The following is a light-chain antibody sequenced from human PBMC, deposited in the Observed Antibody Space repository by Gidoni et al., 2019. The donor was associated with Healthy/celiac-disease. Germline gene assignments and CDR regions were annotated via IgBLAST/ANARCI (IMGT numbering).Light chain of an antibody. Sequence: EIVMTQSPATLSVSPGERATLSCRASQSVSSNLAWYQQKPGQVPRLLIYGASTRATGIPARFSGSGAGTEFTLTINSLQSEDFAVYYCQQYNNWTPYTFGQGTKLEIK. V-gene: IGKV3-15*01. CDR3: QQYNNWTPYT. J-gene: IGKJ2*01. CDR1: QSVSSN. CDR2: GAS.